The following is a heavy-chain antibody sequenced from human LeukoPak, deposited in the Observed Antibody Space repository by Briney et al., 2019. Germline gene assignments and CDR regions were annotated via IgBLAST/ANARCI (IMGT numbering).Heavy chain of an antibody. CDR2: MNPSVGG. J-gene: IGHJ4*02. V-gene: IGHV4-34*01. CDR3: ARTGDTTFYYHYFDY. D-gene: IGHD2/OR15-2a*01. Sequence: SETLSLTCAVYGGSFSAHYWSWIRQTPGKGLEWIRDMNPSVGGNYNPSLRSRVAISLDTSMNQFSLRLDSVTAADTAVYFCARTGDTTFYYHYFDYWSPGALVTVSS. CDR1: GGSFSAHY.